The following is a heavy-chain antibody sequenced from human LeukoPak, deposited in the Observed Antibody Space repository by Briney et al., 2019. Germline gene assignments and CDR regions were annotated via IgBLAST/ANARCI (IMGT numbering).Heavy chain of an antibody. Sequence: GRSLRLSCAASGFTFSSYGMHWVRQAPGKGLEWVAVISYDGSNKYYADSVKGRFTISRDNSKNTLYLQMNSLRAEDTAVYYCARDSAVALWDYWGQGTLVTVSS. CDR2: ISYDGSNK. CDR3: ARDSAVALWDY. V-gene: IGHV3-30*03. D-gene: IGHD6-19*01. CDR1: GFTFSSYG. J-gene: IGHJ4*02.